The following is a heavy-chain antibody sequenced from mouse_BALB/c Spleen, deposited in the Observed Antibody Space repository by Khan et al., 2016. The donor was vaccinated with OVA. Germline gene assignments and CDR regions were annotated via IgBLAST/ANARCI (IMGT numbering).Heavy chain of an antibody. J-gene: IGHJ4*01. CDR2: IWSGGST. CDR3: ARTYFSYGSYGDYYAMDY. CDR1: GFSLTNYG. V-gene: IGHV2-2*02. D-gene: IGHD2-1*01. Sequence: QVRLQQSGPGLVQPSQSLSITCTVSGFSLTNYGVHWVRQSPEKGLEWLGVIWSGGSTDSNAAFISRLSINKDNSKSQVFFRMNSLQANDTAIYYCARTYFSYGSYGDYYAMDYWGQGTSVTVSS.